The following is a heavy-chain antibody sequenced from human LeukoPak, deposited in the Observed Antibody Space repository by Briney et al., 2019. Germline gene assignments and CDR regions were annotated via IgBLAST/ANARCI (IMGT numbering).Heavy chain of an antibody. CDR2: TSSDGSFK. J-gene: IGHJ3*02. Sequence: PGSSLRLSCAASGFSYSSYGMNWVRQAPGKGLEWVAVTSSDGSFKYYADSVKGRFTISRDNSKSTLYLQMNSLKAEDTAVYHCAKSYSITMIFEAFDIWAKGQWSPSPQ. CDR1: GFSYSSYG. CDR3: AKSYSITMIFEAFDI. D-gene: IGHD3-22*01. V-gene: IGHV3-30*18.